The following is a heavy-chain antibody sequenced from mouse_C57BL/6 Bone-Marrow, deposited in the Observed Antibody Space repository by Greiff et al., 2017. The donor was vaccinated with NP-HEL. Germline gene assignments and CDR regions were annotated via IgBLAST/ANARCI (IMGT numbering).Heavy chain of an antibody. CDR1: GYTFTSYW. CDR3: ARKGGQLSYFGY. Sequence: QVQLQQPGAELVRPGSSVKLSCKASGYTFTSYWMDWVKQRPGQGLEWIGNIYPSDSETHYNQKFKDKATLTVDKSSSTAYMQLSSLTSEDSAVYYCARKGGQLSYFGYWGQGTTLTVSS. V-gene: IGHV1-61*01. D-gene: IGHD3-3*01. CDR2: IYPSDSET. J-gene: IGHJ2*01.